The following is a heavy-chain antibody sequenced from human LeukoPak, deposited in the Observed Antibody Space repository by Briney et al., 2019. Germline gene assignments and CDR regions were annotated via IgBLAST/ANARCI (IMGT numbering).Heavy chain of an antibody. CDR1: GFTFSTYA. J-gene: IGHJ6*04. V-gene: IGHV3-23*01. CDR2: ISGSSGST. Sequence: GGSLRLSCAASGFTFSTYAMSWVRQAPGKGLEWVSSISGSSGSTYYADSMKGRFTISRDNSENTLYLQMNSLRDEDTAVYHCAKLLWCSSSSCYRAYGMDVWGKGTTVTVSS. D-gene: IGHD2-2*02. CDR3: AKLLWCSSSSCYRAYGMDV.